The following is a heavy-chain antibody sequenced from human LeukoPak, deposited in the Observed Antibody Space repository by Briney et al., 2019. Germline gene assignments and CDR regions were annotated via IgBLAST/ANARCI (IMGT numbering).Heavy chain of an antibody. CDR1: GGTVSSYA. J-gene: IGHJ6*02. CDR2: IIPILGIA. CDR3: ARGYTTGTTYYYYGMDV. Sequence: SVKVSCKASGGTVSSYAISLVRQAAGQGLEWMGRIIPILGIANYAQKFQGRVTITADKSTSTAYMELSSLRSEDTAVYYCARGYTTGTTYYYYGMDVWGQGTTVTVSS. V-gene: IGHV1-69*04. D-gene: IGHD1-1*01.